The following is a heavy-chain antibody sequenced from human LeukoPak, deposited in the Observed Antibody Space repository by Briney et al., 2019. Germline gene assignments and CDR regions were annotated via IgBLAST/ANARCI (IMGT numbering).Heavy chain of an antibody. D-gene: IGHD3-10*01. CDR2: ISGSGDIT. Sequence: TGGSLRLSCAASGFTFSSYVMSWVRQAPGKGLEWVSLISGSGDITNYADSVKGRFTISRDNSKNTLYLQLSSLRAEDTAVYSCAKGRYYGSGSYLNSLDYWGQGTLVTVSS. V-gene: IGHV3-23*01. J-gene: IGHJ4*02. CDR1: GFTFSSYV. CDR3: AKGRYYGSGSYLNSLDY.